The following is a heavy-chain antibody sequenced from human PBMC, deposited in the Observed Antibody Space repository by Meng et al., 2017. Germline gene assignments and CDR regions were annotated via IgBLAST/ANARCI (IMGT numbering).Heavy chain of an antibody. CDR1: GVIFSSYA. D-gene: IGHD2-2*01. V-gene: IGHV1-69*06. Sequence: QDQLVQFRAAAKQSVASVKVTSQACGVIFSSYAISWGRQAPGQGLEWMGGIIPIFGTANYAQTFQGRVTITADKSTSTAYMELSSLRSEDTAVYYCARVGTTDAFWGQGTLVTVSS. CDR3: ARVGTTDAF. J-gene: IGHJ4*02. CDR2: IIPIFGTA.